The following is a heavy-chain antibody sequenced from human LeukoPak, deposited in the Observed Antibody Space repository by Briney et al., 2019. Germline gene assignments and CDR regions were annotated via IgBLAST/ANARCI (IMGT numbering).Heavy chain of an antibody. CDR2: IYSGGTT. V-gene: IGHV3-66*01. J-gene: IGHJ4*02. CDR3: AIDPGYISGGHGDHGWSFDY. D-gene: IGHD4-17*01. CDR1: GFTVSSNY. Sequence: GGSLRLSCAVSGFTVSSNYMNWVRQAPGKGLEWVSVIYSGGTTYYADSVKGRFTMSRDNSKNTLYLQMNSLRAEDTAVYYCAIDPGYISGGHGDHGWSFDYWGQGTLVTVSS.